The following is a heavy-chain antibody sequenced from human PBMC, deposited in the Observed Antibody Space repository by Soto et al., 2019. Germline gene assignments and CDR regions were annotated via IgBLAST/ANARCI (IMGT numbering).Heavy chain of an antibody. V-gene: IGHV4-59*08. CDR2: VNDSWGS. CDR1: GDSINHYY. J-gene: IGHJ6*02. CDR3: ARQGFGELHGLVDV. D-gene: IGHD3-10*01. Sequence: PSETLSLTCTVSGDSINHYYRSWFRQSPGKGLEWIGYVNDSWGSNYNPSLKSRVAISLDTSNSQFSLKLTSVTATDTAVYYCARQGFGELHGLVDVWGQGTTVTVSS.